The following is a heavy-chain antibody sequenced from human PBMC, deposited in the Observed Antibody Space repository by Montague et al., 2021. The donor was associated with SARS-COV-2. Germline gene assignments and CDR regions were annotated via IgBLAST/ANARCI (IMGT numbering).Heavy chain of an antibody. CDR1: GGSISSSNW. CDR3: ASVIWFGELFSPEYGMGV. V-gene: IGHV4-4*02. J-gene: IGHJ6*02. Sequence: SETLSLTCAVSGGSISSSNWWSWVRQPPGKGLEWIGEIYHSGSTNYNPSLKSRVTISVDKSKNQFSLKLGSVTAADTAVYYCASVIWFGELFSPEYGMGVWGQGTTVTVSS. D-gene: IGHD3-10*01. CDR2: IYHSGST.